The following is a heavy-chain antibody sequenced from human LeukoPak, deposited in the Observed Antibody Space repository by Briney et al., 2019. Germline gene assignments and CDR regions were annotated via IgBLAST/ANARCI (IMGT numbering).Heavy chain of an antibody. J-gene: IGHJ4*02. Sequence: GGSLRLSCAASGFTVSSNYMSWVRQAPGKGLEWVSVIYSGGSTYYADSVKGRFTISRDNSKNTLYLQMNSLRAEDTAVYYCAKSEQWLVVGYFDYWGQGTLVTVSS. CDR1: GFTVSSNY. CDR2: IYSGGST. D-gene: IGHD6-19*01. V-gene: IGHV3-53*01. CDR3: AKSEQWLVVGYFDY.